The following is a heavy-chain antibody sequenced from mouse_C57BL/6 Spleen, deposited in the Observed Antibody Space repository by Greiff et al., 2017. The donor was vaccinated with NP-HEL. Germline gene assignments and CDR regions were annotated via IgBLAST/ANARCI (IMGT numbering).Heavy chain of an antibody. D-gene: IGHD3-2*02. Sequence: LQQFGPELVKPGASVKISCKASGYTFTDYYMNWVKQSHGKSLEWIGDINPNNGGTSYNQKFKGKATLTVDKSSSTAYMELRSLTSEDSAVYYCARGAQAAPAMDYWGQGTSVTVSS. CDR3: ARGAQAAPAMDY. V-gene: IGHV1-26*01. CDR2: INPNNGGT. J-gene: IGHJ4*01. CDR1: GYTFTDYY.